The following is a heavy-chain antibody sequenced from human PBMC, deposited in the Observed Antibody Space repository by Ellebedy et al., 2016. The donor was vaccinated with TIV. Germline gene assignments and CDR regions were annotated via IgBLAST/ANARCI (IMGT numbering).Heavy chain of an antibody. CDR1: GFTFSSYA. CDR2: ISYDGSNK. CDR3: AKEAVFWSGGFDY. Sequence: GGSLRLXXAASGFTFSSYAMHWVRQAPGKGLEWVAVISYDGSNKYYADSVKGRFTISRDNSKNTLYLQMNSLRAEDTAVYYCAKEAVFWSGGFDYWGQGTLVTVSS. J-gene: IGHJ4*02. D-gene: IGHD3-3*01. V-gene: IGHV3-30-3*01.